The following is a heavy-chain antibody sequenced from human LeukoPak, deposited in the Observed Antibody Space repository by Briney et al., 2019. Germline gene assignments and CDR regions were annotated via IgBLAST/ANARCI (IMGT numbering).Heavy chain of an antibody. J-gene: IGHJ4*02. CDR2: IGGSGGST. Sequence: GGSLRLSCAASGFTFSSYAMSWVRQAPGKGLEWVSAIGGSGGSTYYADSVKGRFTISRDNSKNTLYLQMNSLGAEDTAVYYCAKDLTMIVVVTTTSRGDYWGQGTLVTVSS. CDR3: AKDLTMIVVVTTTSRGDY. V-gene: IGHV3-23*01. CDR1: GFTFSSYA. D-gene: IGHD3-22*01.